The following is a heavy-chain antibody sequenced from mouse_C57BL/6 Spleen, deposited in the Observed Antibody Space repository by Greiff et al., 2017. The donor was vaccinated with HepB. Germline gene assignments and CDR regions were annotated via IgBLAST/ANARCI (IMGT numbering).Heavy chain of an antibody. CDR2: INYDGSST. J-gene: IGHJ1*03. CDR1: GFTFSDYY. D-gene: IGHD4-1*01. CDR3: ARGLGPWYFDV. Sequence: EVHLVESEGGLVQPGSSMKLSCTASGFTFSDYYMAWVRQVPEKGLEWVANINYDGSSTYYLDSLKSRFIISRDNAKNILYLQMSSLKSEDTATYYCARGLGPWYFDVWGTGTTVTVSS. V-gene: IGHV5-16*01.